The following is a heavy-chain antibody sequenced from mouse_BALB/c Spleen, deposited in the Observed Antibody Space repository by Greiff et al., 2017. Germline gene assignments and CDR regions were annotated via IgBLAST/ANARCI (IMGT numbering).Heavy chain of an antibody. CDR1: GFTFSSFG. CDR2: ISSGSSTI. CDR3: TRGGTTATGVDS. J-gene: IGHJ2*01. V-gene: IGHV5-17*02. Sequence: EVKVVESGGGLVQPGGSRKLSCAASGFTFSSFGMHWVRQAPEKGLEWVAYISSGSSTIYYADTVKGRFTISRDNPKNTLFLQMTSLRSEDTAMYFFTRGGTTATGVDSWGQGTTLTVSS. D-gene: IGHD1-2*01.